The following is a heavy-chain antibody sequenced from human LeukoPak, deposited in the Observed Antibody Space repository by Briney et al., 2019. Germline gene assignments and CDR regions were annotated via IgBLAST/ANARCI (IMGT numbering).Heavy chain of an antibody. J-gene: IGHJ1*01. CDR2: INTDGSST. V-gene: IGHV3-74*01. Sequence: PGGSLRLSCAASGFTFSNYWMHWVRQAPGKGLVWVSLINTDGSSTSYADSVKGRFTISRDNAKNTVYLQMNSLRAEDTAVYYCATPYYYDSRGYWGGFQDWGQGTLVTVSS. D-gene: IGHD3-22*01. CDR1: GFTFSNYW. CDR3: ATPYYYDSRGYWGGFQD.